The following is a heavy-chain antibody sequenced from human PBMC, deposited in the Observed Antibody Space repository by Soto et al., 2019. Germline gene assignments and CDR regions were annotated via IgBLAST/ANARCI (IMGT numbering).Heavy chain of an antibody. J-gene: IGHJ4*02. CDR3: AAHESEMATIFFGY. Sequence: QVQLVQSGAEVKKPGSSVKVSCQASGGTFSSYAIRWVRQAPGQWLEWMGGIIPIFGTANYAQKFQGRVTITADESTSTAYMELSSLRSEYTAVYYCAAHESEMATIFFGYWGQGTLVTVSS. CDR1: GGTFSSYA. D-gene: IGHD5-12*01. V-gene: IGHV1-69*01. CDR2: IIPIFGTA.